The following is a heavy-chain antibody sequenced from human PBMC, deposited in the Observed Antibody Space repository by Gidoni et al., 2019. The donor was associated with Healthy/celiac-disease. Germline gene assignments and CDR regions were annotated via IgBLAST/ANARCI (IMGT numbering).Heavy chain of an antibody. CDR1: GYTFTSYG. CDR3: ARLKVFRELLFRVGPEDY. D-gene: IGHD1-26*01. Sequence: QVQLVQSGAEVKKPGASVKVSCKASGYTFTSYGISWVRQAPGQGLEWMGWISAYNGNTNYAQKLQGRVTMTTDTSTSTAYMELRSLRSDDTAVYYCARLKVFRELLFRVGPEDYWGQGTLVTVSS. J-gene: IGHJ4*02. CDR2: ISAYNGNT. V-gene: IGHV1-18*01.